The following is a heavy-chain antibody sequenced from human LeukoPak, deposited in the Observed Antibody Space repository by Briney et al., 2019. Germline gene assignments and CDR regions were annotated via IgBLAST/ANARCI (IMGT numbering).Heavy chain of an antibody. Sequence: KPSETLSLTCGVFGGSFSGYYWSYIRQPPGKGLEWIGEINHSGSTNYNPSLKSRVTISIDTSNNQFSLKLSSVTAADTAVYYCATYYYDILTGYYSGAFDIWGQGTMVTVSS. CDR1: GGSFSGYY. CDR3: ATYYYDILTGYYSGAFDI. J-gene: IGHJ3*02. D-gene: IGHD3-9*01. CDR2: INHSGST. V-gene: IGHV4-34*01.